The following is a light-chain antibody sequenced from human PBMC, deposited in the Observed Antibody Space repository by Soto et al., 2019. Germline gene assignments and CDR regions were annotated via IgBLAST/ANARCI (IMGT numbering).Light chain of an antibody. V-gene: IGLV2-11*01. CDR3: CSLAGGNIFRV. J-gene: IGLJ2*01. CDR1: SSDVGGYNY. Sequence: ALTQPRSVSGSPGQSVTISCTGTSSDVGGYNYVSWYQHHPGKAPKFIIFDVSSRPSGVPDRFSGSKSGNTAYLTISGLQAEDEADYYCCSLAGGNIFRVFGGGTKLTVL. CDR2: DVS.